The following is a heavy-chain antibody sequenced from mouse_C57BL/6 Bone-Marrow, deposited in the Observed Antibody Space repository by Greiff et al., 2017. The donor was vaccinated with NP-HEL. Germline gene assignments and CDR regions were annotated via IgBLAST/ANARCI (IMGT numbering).Heavy chain of an antibody. CDR1: GYTFTDYN. D-gene: IGHD2-4*01. V-gene: IGHV1-18*01. CDR2: INPNNGGT. CDR3: ARSEGDYDGDWFAY. J-gene: IGHJ3*01. Sequence: EVQLQQSGPELVKPGASVKIPCKASGYTFTDYNMDWVKQSHGKSLEWIGDINPNNGGTIYNQKFKGKATLTVDKSSSTAYMELRSLTSEDTAVYYCARSEGDYDGDWFAYWGQGTLVTVSA.